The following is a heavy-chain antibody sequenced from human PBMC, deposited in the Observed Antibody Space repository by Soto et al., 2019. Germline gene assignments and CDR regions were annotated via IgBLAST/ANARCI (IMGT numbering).Heavy chain of an antibody. CDR1: GGSISSGGYY. Sequence: SETLSLTCTVSGGSISSGGYYWSWIRQHPGKGVEWIGYIYYSGSTYYNPSLKSRVTISVDTSKNQFSLKLSSVTAADTAVYYCARGRAPWGMDVWGQGTTVTVSS. CDR3: ARGRAPWGMDV. J-gene: IGHJ6*02. V-gene: IGHV4-31*03. CDR2: IYYSGST.